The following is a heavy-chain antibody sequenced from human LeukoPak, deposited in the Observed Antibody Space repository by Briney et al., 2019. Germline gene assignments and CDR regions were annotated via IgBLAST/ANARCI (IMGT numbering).Heavy chain of an antibody. CDR2: IYYSKNT. V-gene: IGHV4-39*02. CDR1: GGSISSSSAY. J-gene: IGHJ4*02. D-gene: IGHD5-18*01. CDR3: VSPRGFSYGYFDY. Sequence: SETLSLTCTVSGGSISSSSAYWGWIRQPPGKGLEWIGSIYYSKNTYYNPSVKSRVTISADTSKNHFSLTLGSVSATDTAVYYCVSPRGFSYGYFDYWGQGTLVTASS.